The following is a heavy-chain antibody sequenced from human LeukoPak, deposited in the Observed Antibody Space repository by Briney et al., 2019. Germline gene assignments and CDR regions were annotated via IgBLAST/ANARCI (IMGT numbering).Heavy chain of an antibody. J-gene: IGHJ6*04. Sequence: SETLSLTCTVSVGSISSYYWSWIRQPPGKGLEWIGYIYYSGSTNYNPSLKSRVTISVDTSKNQFSLKLSSVTAADTAVYYCARGRSSYGMDVWGKGTTVTVSS. V-gene: IGHV4-59*01. CDR1: VGSISSYY. D-gene: IGHD6-6*01. CDR3: ARGRSSYGMDV. CDR2: IYYSGST.